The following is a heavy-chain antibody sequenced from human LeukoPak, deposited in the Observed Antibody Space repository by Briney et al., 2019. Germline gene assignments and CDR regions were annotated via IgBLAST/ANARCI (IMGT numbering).Heavy chain of an antibody. V-gene: IGHV3-21*01. Sequence: GGSLRLSCAASGFTFSHYTINWVRQAPGRGLEWVSSISGTSRYIYYADSVKGRFTFSRDNAKNSVYLQMNSLRAEDSAVYYCARDADQSCGGDCRIYWYFDLWGRGTLVTVSS. CDR2: ISGTSRYI. J-gene: IGHJ2*01. CDR1: GFTFSHYT. CDR3: ARDADQSCGGDCRIYWYFDL. D-gene: IGHD2-21*02.